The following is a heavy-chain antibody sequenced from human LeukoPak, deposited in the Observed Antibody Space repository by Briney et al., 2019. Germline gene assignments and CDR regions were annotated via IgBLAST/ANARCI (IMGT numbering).Heavy chain of an antibody. V-gene: IGHV4-34*01. CDR1: GGSFSGYY. D-gene: IGHD5-12*01. CDR2: INHSGSN. CDR3: ARGQSDSGYVY. Sequence: PSETLSLTCAVYGGSFSGYYWSWIRQPPGKGLEWIGEINHSGSNKYNPSLKSRVTISVDTSKNQFSLKVSSVTAADTAVYYCARGQSDSGYVYWGQGALVTVSS. J-gene: IGHJ4*02.